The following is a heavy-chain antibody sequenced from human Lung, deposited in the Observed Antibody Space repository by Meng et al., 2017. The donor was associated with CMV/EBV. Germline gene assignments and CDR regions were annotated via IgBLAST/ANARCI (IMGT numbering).Heavy chain of an antibody. CDR2: INWNGDST. Sequence: GGSLRLXCAASGFTFDDYGVSWVRQVPGKGLEWVSGINWNGDSTGYADSVKGRFTISRDNAKNSLYLQMNSLRAEDTALYHCARGGSSSWRQGVFDYWGQGTLVTVSS. CDR1: GFTFDDYG. D-gene: IGHD6-13*01. V-gene: IGHV3-20*01. CDR3: ARGGSSSWRQGVFDY. J-gene: IGHJ4*02.